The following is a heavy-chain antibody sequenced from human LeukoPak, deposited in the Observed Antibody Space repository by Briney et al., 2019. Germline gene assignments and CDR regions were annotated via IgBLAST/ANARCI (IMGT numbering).Heavy chain of an antibody. Sequence: ASVKVSCKASGYTFTSXXIXWVRQAPGQGLEXXXWISVYNGNTNYAQRLQDRVTMTTDTSTSTAYMELRSLRSDDTAVYYCARGPDYTIDFDYWGQGTLVTVSS. V-gene: IGHV1-18*01. CDR3: ARGPDYTIDFDY. CDR1: GYTFTSXX. J-gene: IGHJ4*02. CDR2: ISVYNGNT. D-gene: IGHD3-16*01.